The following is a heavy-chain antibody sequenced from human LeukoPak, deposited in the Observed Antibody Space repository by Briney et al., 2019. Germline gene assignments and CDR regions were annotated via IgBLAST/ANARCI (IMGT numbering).Heavy chain of an antibody. CDR2: ISGSGGST. D-gene: IGHD3-22*01. V-gene: IGHV3-23*01. J-gene: IGHJ4*02. Sequence: GGSLRLSCAASGFTFSSYAMSWVRQAPGKGLEWVSAISGSGGSTYYADSVKGRFTISRDNSKNTLYLQMNSLRAEDTAVYYCAKAHITMIVSRLTAPRDFDYWGQGTLVTVSS. CDR1: GFTFSSYA. CDR3: AKAHITMIVSRLTAPRDFDY.